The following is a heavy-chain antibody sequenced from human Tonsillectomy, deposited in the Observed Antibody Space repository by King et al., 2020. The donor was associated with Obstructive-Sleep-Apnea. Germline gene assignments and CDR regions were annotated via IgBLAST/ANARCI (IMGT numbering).Heavy chain of an antibody. Sequence: TLKESGPTLVKPTQTLTLTCTFSGFSLSTSGVGVGWIRQPPGKALEWLALIYWNDDKRYSPSLKSRPTITKDTSKNQVVLTMTNIDPVDTATYYCAHRQGRFDPWGQGTLVTVSS. CDR1: GFSLSTSGVG. CDR3: AHRQGRFDP. V-gene: IGHV2-5*01. J-gene: IGHJ5*02. CDR2: IYWNDDK.